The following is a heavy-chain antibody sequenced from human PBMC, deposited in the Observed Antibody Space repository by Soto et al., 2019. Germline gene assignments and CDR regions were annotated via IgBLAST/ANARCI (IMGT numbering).Heavy chain of an antibody. CDR1: GFIVSDSY. CDR3: ARERGRRIDY. J-gene: IGHJ4*02. CDR2: IYSGGNT. V-gene: IGHV3-53*01. Sequence: EVQLVESGGGLIQPGGSVRLSCAASGFIVSDSYMTWVRQAPGKGLEWVSIIYSGGNTYYADSVKGRFTISRDNSNNTLYLQMNSLRVEDTAVYYCARERGRRIDYWGQGTLVTVSS.